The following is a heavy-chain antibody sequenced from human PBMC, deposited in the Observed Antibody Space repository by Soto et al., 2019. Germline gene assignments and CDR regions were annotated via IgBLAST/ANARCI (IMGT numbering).Heavy chain of an antibody. V-gene: IGHV3-15*07. CDR2: IKSKTDGGTT. CDR3: TTGQHTGGFVY. Sequence: EVRLVESGGGLVKPGESLRLSCAASSFSFSNAWMNWVRQAPGKGLEWVGRIKSKTDGGTTDYAAPVKGRFTISRDDSENTMYLQMNSLKTEDTAMYYCTTGQHTGGFVYWGQGTLVTVSS. J-gene: IGHJ4*02. CDR1: SFSFSNAW.